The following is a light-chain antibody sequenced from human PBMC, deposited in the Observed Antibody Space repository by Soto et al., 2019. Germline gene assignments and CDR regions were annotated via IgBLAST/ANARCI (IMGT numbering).Light chain of an antibody. Sequence: EIVLTQSPGTLSLSPGERATLSCRASQSVTSSSFAWYQQKSGQAPKLLIYGTSSRAAGIPDRFSGSGSGTEVTLTISRLEPEDFAVYYCHQFGSSPPTTFGQGTKVEIK. J-gene: IGKJ1*01. CDR2: GTS. CDR3: HQFGSSPPTT. V-gene: IGKV3-20*01. CDR1: QSVTSSS.